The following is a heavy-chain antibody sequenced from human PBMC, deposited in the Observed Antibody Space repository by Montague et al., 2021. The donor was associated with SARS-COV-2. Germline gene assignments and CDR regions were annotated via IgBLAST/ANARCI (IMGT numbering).Heavy chain of an antibody. CDR2: IYQSGSA. Sequence: TLSLTCVVSGGSVSSGDYSWSWIRQSPGKGLEWIGYIYQSGSAYYXPSPKSRVTISIDTSNNQFSLNLRSVTAADTGLYYCARGTRMYGLDFWGQGTTVTVSS. CDR1: GGSVSSGDYS. CDR3: ARGTRMYGLDF. V-gene: IGHV4-30-2*06. D-gene: IGHD3-10*01. J-gene: IGHJ6*02.